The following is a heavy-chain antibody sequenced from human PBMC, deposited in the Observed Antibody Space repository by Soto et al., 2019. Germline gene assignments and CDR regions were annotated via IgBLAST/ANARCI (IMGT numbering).Heavy chain of an antibody. CDR3: ASGGGSTMVRGVILLGDTPSYNWFDP. J-gene: IGHJ5*02. CDR1: GFTFSSYS. CDR2: ISSSSSTI. Sequence: GGSLRLSCAASGFTFSSYSMNWVRQAPGKGLEWVSYISSSSSTIYYADSVKGRFTISRDNAKNSLYLQMNSLRDEDTAVYYCASGGGSTMVRGVILLGDTPSYNWFDPWGQGTLVTAPQ. D-gene: IGHD3-10*01. V-gene: IGHV3-48*02.